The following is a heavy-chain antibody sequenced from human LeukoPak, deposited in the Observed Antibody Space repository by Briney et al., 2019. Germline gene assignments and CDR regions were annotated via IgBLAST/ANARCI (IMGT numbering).Heavy chain of an antibody. CDR2: ITGRGVST. J-gene: IGHJ4*02. CDR1: GFTFSSHA. V-gene: IGHV3-23*01. D-gene: IGHD3-22*01. Sequence: GGSLRLSCPASGFTFSSHAMSWVRQAPGKGLEWVSSITGRGVSTNNADSVKGRFTISRDNSENTLYLQMNSLRVEDTAVYYCVKTSSGYYYFDYWGQGTLVTVSS. CDR3: VKTSSGYYYFDY.